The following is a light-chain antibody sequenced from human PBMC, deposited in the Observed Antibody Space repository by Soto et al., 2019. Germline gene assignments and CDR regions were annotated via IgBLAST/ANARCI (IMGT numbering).Light chain of an antibody. V-gene: IGKV3-15*01. CDR2: GAS. CDR3: QQYNNWPPRAWT. J-gene: IGKJ1*01. CDR1: QSVSSN. Sequence: EIVMTQSPATLSVSPGERATLSCRASQSVSSNLAWYQQKPGQAPRLLICGASTRATGIPARFSGSGSGTEFTLTISSLQSEDFAVYYCQQYNNWPPRAWTFGQGTKVEIK.